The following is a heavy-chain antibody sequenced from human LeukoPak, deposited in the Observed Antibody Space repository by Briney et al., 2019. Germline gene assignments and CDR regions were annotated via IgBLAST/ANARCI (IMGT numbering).Heavy chain of an antibody. V-gene: IGHV1-69*04. CDR3: ARHSWSRITIFGVVINNNWFDP. CDR2: IIPILGIA. CDR1: GGTFSSYA. D-gene: IGHD3-3*01. J-gene: IGHJ5*02. Sequence: GSSVKVSCKASGGTFSSYAISWVRQAPGQGLEWMGRIIPILGIANYAQKFQGRVTITADKSTSTAYMELSSLRSEDTAVYYCARHSWSRITIFGVVINNNWFDPWGQGTLVTVSS.